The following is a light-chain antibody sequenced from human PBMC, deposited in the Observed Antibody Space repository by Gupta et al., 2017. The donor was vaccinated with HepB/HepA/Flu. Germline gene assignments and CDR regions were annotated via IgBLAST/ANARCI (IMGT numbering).Light chain of an antibody. CDR3: QAWDSSIWV. J-gene: IGLJ3*02. CDR1: KLGDKY. V-gene: IGLV3-1*01. Sequence: SYELTQPPSVSVAPGQTANITCSGDKLGDKYACWYQQKPGHAPVLVIYQDSKRPSGIPERFSGSNSGNTATLTISGTQAMDEADYYCQAWDSSIWVFGGGTKLTVL. CDR2: QDS.